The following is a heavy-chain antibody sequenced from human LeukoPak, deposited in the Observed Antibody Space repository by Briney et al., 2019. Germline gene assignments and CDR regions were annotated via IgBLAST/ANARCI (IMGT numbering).Heavy chain of an antibody. V-gene: IGHV3-48*03. J-gene: IGHJ4*02. D-gene: IGHD3-10*01. CDR2: ISSSGSTI. CDR3: ARGITMVRGVIPGCDY. CDR1: GFTFSSYE. Sequence: GGSLRLSCAASGFTFSSYEMNWVRQAPGKGLEWVSYISSSGSTIYYADSVKGRFTISRDNAKNSLYLQMNCLRAEDTAVYYCARGITMVRGVIPGCDYWGQGTLVTVSS.